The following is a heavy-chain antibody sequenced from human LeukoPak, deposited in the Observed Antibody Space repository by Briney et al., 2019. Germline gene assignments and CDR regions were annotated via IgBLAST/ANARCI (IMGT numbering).Heavy chain of an antibody. Sequence: KSLETLSLTCAVSGDSISTTRYHWGWIRQPPGKGLEWMASIFYTGSTYYNSSLKSRVTISVDTSKNQFSLKLTSVTAADTAVYYCARHLMSVIDPWGQGTLVTVSS. V-gene: IGHV4-39*01. J-gene: IGHJ5*02. CDR3: ARHLMSVIDP. D-gene: IGHD2-8*01. CDR1: GDSISTTRYH. CDR2: IFYTGST.